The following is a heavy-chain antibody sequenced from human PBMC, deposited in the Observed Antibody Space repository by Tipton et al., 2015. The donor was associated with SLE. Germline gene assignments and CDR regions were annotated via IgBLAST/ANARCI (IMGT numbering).Heavy chain of an antibody. V-gene: IGHV4-34*01. CDR1: GGSFSGYY. CDR3: ARQGVDSGRYDDY. CDR2: INHSGST. Sequence: LRLSCAVYGGSFSGYYWSWIRQPPGKGLEWIGEINHSGSTNYSPSLKSRVTISVDTSKNQFSLKLSSVTAADTAVYYCARQGVDSGRYDDYWGQGTLVTVSS. D-gene: IGHD1-26*01. J-gene: IGHJ4*02.